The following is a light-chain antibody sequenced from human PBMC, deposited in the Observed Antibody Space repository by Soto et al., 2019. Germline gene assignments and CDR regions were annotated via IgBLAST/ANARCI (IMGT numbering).Light chain of an antibody. V-gene: IGLV2-8*01. Sequence: QSVLTQPPSASGSPGQSVTISCTGTRSDVGGYDLVSWYQQHPGNAPKIMIYEVNRRPSGVPDRFSGSKSGNTASLTVSGLQAEDEADYDCQSYAGSNNVRVFGRGTKLTGL. CDR3: QSYAGSNNVRV. CDR1: RSDVGGYDL. CDR2: EVN. J-gene: IGLJ3*02.